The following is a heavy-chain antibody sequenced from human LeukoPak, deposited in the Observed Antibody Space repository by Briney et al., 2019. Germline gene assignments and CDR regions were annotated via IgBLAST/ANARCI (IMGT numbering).Heavy chain of an antibody. CDR1: GGSISSYY. J-gene: IGHJ4*02. CDR3: AGMVINMGSTLLAY. D-gene: IGHD3-22*01. Sequence: SETLSLTCTVSGGSISSYYWSWIRQPPGKGLEWIGYIYYSGSTNYNPSLKSRVTISVDTSKNQFSLKLSSVTAADTAVYYCAGMVINMGSTLLAYWGQGTLVTVSS. CDR2: IYYSGST. V-gene: IGHV4-59*01.